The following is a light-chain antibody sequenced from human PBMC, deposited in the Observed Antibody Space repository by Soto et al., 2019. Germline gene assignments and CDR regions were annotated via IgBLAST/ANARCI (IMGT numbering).Light chain of an antibody. J-gene: IGLJ1*01. V-gene: IGLV1-44*01. CDR2: SNN. CDR1: SSNIGSNT. CDR3: ATWADGLNSYV. Sequence: QSVLTQPPSASGTPGQRVTISCSESSSNIGSNTVSWYQQLPQRAPKLLIFSNNQRPSGVPDRFSGSKSGTSASLAISGLQSEDEADYYCATWADGLNSYVFGTGTKVTVL.